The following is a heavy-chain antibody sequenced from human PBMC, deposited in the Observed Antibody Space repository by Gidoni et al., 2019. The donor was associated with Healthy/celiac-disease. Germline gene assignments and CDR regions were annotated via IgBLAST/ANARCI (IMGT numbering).Heavy chain of an antibody. J-gene: IGHJ6*02. V-gene: IGHV4-34*01. CDR1: GGSFSGYY. CDR3: ARVGKRSRVSSSVIHGMDV. D-gene: IGHD6-6*01. CDR2: INHSGST. Sequence: QVQLQQWGAGLLKPSATLSLTCAVYGGSFSGYYWSWIRQPPGKGLEWIGEINHSGSTNYNPSLKSRVTISVDTSKNQFSLKLSSVTAADTAVYYCARVGKRSRVSSSVIHGMDVWDQGTTVTVSS.